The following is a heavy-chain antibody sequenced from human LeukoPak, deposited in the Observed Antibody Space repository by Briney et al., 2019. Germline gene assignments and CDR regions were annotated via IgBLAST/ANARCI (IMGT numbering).Heavy chain of an antibody. D-gene: IGHD3-22*01. CDR2: ISGSGGST. CDR3: AKDRSYYDSSGSFDY. Sequence: GGSLRLSCAASGFTFSSYAMSWVRQAPGKGLEWVSGISGSGGSTYYADSVKGRFTISRDNSKNTLYLQMNSLRAEDTAVYYCAKDRSYYDSSGSFDYWGQGTLVTVSS. V-gene: IGHV3-23*01. CDR1: GFTFSSYA. J-gene: IGHJ4*02.